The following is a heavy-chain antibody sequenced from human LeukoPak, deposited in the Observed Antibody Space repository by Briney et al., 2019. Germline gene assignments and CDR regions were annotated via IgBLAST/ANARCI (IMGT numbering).Heavy chain of an antibody. V-gene: IGHV3-72*01. CDR2: IRKKSNGYNT. CDR3: ARVGVVVPAGMDI. J-gene: IGHJ3*02. D-gene: IGHD2-2*01. CDR1: GFTFSDHY. Sequence: PGGSLRLTCAASGFTFSDHYMDWVRQAPGEGLEWVAHIRKKSNGYNTQYAASVKGRFIISREDSRNSLYLQMDSLKTEDTAVYYCARVGVVVPAGMDIWGQGTMVTVSS.